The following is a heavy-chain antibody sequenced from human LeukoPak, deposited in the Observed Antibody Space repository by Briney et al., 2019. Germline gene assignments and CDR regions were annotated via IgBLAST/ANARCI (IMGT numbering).Heavy chain of an antibody. CDR2: MYHSGTT. J-gene: IGHJ4*02. V-gene: IGHV4-30-4*08. CDR1: GDSIRNGDYF. CDR3: ARDPGRDYYDGSDYWTVPYYFDY. D-gene: IGHD3-22*01. Sequence: SETLSLTCTVTGDSIRNGDYFWNWIRQSPGKGLEWIGYMYHSGTTSYNPSLEGRFTIFVDTSTNQLSLRLTSVTAADTAVYYCARDPGRDYYDGSDYWTVPYYFDYWGPGILVTVSS.